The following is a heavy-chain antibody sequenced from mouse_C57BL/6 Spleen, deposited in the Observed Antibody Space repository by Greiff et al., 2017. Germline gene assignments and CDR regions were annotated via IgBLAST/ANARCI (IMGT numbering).Heavy chain of an antibody. D-gene: IGHD2-5*01. V-gene: IGHV3-6*01. Sequence: EVKLVESGPGLVKPSQSLSLTCSVTGYSITSGYYWNWIRQFPGNKLEWMGYISYDGSNNYNPSLKNRISITRDTSKNQFFLKLNSVTTEDTATYYCARGDYSNYHYYAMDYWGQGTSVTVSS. CDR2: ISYDGSN. CDR3: ARGDYSNYHYYAMDY. J-gene: IGHJ4*01. CDR1: GYSITSGYY.